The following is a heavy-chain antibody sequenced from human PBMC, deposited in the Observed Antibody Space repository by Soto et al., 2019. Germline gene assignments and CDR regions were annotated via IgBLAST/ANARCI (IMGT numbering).Heavy chain of an antibody. J-gene: IGHJ3*02. CDR2: IYYIGSTT. CDR1: GDSISSYY. D-gene: IGHD3-22*01. CDR3: ARAYDSSGPNSGGYGFDI. Sequence: QVQLQESGPRLVQPSETLSLICTVSGDSISSYYWSWIRQPPGKGLEWIAYIYYIGSTTKYNPSLKSRVTISVDTSKNQFSLKLSSVTAADTAVYYCARAYDSSGPNSGGYGFDIWGQGTMVTVSS. V-gene: IGHV4-59*01.